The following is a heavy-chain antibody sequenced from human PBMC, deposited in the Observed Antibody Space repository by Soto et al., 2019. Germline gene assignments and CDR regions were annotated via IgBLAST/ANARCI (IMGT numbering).Heavy chain of an antibody. V-gene: IGHV3-23*01. CDR2: ISGSGGST. Sequence: RLSCAASGFTFSSYAMSWVRQAPGKGLEWVSAISGSGGSTYYADSVKGRFTISRDNSKNTLYLQMNSLRAEDTAVYYCAKDPKRSSSTSRNNWFDPWGQGTLVTVSS. D-gene: IGHD2-2*01. CDR1: GFTFSSYA. J-gene: IGHJ5*02. CDR3: AKDPKRSSSTSRNNWFDP.